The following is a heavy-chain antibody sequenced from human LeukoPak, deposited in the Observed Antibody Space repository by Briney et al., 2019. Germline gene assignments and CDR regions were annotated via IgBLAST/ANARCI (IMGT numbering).Heavy chain of an antibody. V-gene: IGHV3-30*18. Sequence: GGSLRLSCAASGFTFSSYGMHWVRQAPGKGLEWVAVISYDGSNKYYADSVKGRFTISRDNSKNTLYLQMNSLRAEDTAVYYCAKELRGYSYGLRNNWFDPWGQGTLVVVSS. CDR2: ISYDGSNK. CDR1: GFTFSSYG. CDR3: AKELRGYSYGLRNNWFDP. J-gene: IGHJ5*02. D-gene: IGHD5-18*01.